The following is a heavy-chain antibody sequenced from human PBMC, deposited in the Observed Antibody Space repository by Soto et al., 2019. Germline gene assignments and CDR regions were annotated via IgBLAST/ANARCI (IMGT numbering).Heavy chain of an antibody. V-gene: IGHV3-21*01. CDR2: ISSSSSYI. CDR3: ARDRDYGGYSYGYHY. CDR1: GFNFSTYS. J-gene: IGHJ4*02. Sequence: PVGSLRLSCAASGFNFSTYSMNWVRQAPGKGLEWVSSISSSSSYIYYVDSVKGRFTISRDNAKNSLYLQMNSLRAEDTAVYYCARDRDYGGYSYGYHYWGQGTLVTVSS. D-gene: IGHD5-18*01.